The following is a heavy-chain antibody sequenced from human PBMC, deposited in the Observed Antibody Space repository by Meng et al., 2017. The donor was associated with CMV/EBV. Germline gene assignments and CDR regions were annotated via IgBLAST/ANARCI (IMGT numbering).Heavy chain of an antibody. D-gene: IGHD2-2*01. CDR1: GFTFSSYA. Sequence: GGSLRLSCAASGFTFSSYAMSWVRQAPGKGLEWVSAISGSGGSTYYADSVKGRFTISRDNSKNTLYLQMNSLRAEDTAVYYCAKVTLGYCSSTSCSHNGGVDVWGQGTTVTVSS. CDR2: ISGSGGST. J-gene: IGHJ6*02. CDR3: AKVTLGYCSSTSCSHNGGVDV. V-gene: IGHV3-23*01.